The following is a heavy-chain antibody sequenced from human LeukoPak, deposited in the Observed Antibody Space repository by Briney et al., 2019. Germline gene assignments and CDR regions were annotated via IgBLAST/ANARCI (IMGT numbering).Heavy chain of an antibody. V-gene: IGHV3-48*03. Sequence: GGSLRLSCAASGFTFSSYEMNWVRQAPGKGLEWVSYISSYGSTIYYADSVKGRFTISRDNAKNSLYLQMNSLRAEDTAVYYCARGLVTIFPHYYYYMDVWGKGTTVTVSS. CDR3: ARGLVTIFPHYYYYMDV. CDR1: GFTFSSYE. D-gene: IGHD3-3*01. CDR2: ISSYGSTI. J-gene: IGHJ6*03.